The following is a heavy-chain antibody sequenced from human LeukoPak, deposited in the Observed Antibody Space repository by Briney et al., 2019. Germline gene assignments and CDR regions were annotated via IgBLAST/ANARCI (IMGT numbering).Heavy chain of an antibody. J-gene: IGHJ5*02. V-gene: IGHV3-48*03. CDR3: ARDGWFGDNNWFDP. D-gene: IGHD3-10*01. CDR2: ISSSGNTI. CDR1: GFTFSSYE. Sequence: GGSLRLSCAASGFTFSSYEMNWVRQAPGKGLEWVSYISSSGNTIYYADSVKGRFTISRDNAKNSLYLQMNSLRAEDTAMYYCARDGWFGDNNWFDPWGQGTLVTVSS.